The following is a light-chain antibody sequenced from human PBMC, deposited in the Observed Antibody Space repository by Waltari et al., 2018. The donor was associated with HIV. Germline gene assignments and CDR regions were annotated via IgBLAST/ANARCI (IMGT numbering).Light chain of an antibody. CDR3: NSRDSSGNPHVV. Sequence: SSELTQDPAVSVALGQTVRITCQGDSLRSYYASWYQQKPGQAPVLVIYGKNNRPSAIPDRFSGSSSGNTASLTITGAQAEDEADYYCNSRDSSGNPHVVFGGGTKLTVL. J-gene: IGLJ2*01. CDR2: GKN. V-gene: IGLV3-19*01. CDR1: SLRSYY.